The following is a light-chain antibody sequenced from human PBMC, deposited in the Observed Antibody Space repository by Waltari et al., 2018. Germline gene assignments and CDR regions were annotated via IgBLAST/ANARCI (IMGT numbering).Light chain of an antibody. CDR2: RAS. V-gene: IGKV1-5*03. Sequence: DIQMTQSPSTLSASVGDRVTTTCRASQSVGTWLAWYQQKPGKAPNLLIYRASTLESGVSSRFSGSGSGTEFTLTISSLQPDDFATYYCQQYNSYSQSFGQGTKLEIK. CDR3: QQYNSYSQS. J-gene: IGKJ2*03. CDR1: QSVGTW.